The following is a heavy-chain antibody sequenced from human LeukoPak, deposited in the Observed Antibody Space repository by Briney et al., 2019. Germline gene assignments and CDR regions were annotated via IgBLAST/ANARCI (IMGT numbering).Heavy chain of an antibody. CDR3: ARVIVATD. CDR2: INPGGGST. Sequence: ASVKVSCXASGYTFTSYYMHWVRQAPGQGLEWMGIINPGGGSTSYAQKFQGRVTMTRDTSISTAFMELSRLRSDDTAVYYCARVIVATDWGQGTLVTVSS. CDR1: GYTFTSYY. V-gene: IGHV1-46*01. D-gene: IGHD5-12*01. J-gene: IGHJ4*02.